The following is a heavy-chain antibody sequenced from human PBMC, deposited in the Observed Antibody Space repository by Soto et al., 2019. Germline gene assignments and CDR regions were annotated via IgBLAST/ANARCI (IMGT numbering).Heavy chain of an antibody. CDR1: GYSFTSYG. CDR2: INAGNGNT. V-gene: IGHV1-3*01. J-gene: IGHJ4*02. Sequence: ASVKVSCKASGYSFTSYGISWVRQAPGQRLEWMGWINAGNGNTKYSQKFQGRVTITRDTSASTAYMELSSLRSEDTAVYYCARDPRYNYWGQGTLVTVSS. CDR3: ARDPRYNY. D-gene: IGHD1-20*01.